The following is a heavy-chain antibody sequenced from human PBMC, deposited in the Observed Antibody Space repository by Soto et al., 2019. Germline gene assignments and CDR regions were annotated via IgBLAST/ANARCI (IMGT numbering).Heavy chain of an antibody. CDR1: GFSLSTSGVG. D-gene: IGHD2-21*02. Sequence: QITLKESGPTLVRPTQTLTLTCTFSGFSLSTSGVGVGWIRQPPGKALEWLALIYWADDKRYSPSLKSRLTITKDNSKNQVVLTMTNMDPVDTATYYCAHSRCGGDCLQSYSSHYYYGMDVWGQGTTVTVSS. CDR3: AHSRCGGDCLQSYSSHYYYGMDV. V-gene: IGHV2-5*02. CDR2: IYWADDK. J-gene: IGHJ6*02.